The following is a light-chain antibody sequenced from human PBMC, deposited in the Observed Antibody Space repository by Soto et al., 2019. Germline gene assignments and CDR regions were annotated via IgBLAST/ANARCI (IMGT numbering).Light chain of an antibody. CDR2: GAS. CDR3: QKSNGAPRT. CDR1: QGISYR. Sequence: DLQMTQSPSSLSASVGDTVTMTCRASQGISYRVAWYQQKPGKVPKLLIYGASTLQSGVPSRFSGSGSGTDFTLTISSLQPEDFAPYYCQKSNGAPRTFGQGTKVDIK. V-gene: IGKV1-27*01. J-gene: IGKJ1*01.